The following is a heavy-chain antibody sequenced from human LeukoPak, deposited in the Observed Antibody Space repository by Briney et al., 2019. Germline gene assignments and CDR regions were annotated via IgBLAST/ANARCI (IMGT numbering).Heavy chain of an antibody. D-gene: IGHD3-10*01. CDR1: GFTFSSYS. CDR3: AREAMVRGFRDFDY. Sequence: GGSLRLSRAASGFTFSSYSMEWVRQAPGKGLEWVSSISSSSRYIYYAASVRGRFTISRDNPKTSLYLQMNSLRAEDTAVYYCAREAMVRGFRDFDYWGQGTLVTVSS. CDR2: ISSSSRYI. V-gene: IGHV3-21*01. J-gene: IGHJ4*02.